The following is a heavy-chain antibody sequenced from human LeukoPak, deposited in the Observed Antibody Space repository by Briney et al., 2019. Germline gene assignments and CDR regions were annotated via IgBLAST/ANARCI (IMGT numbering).Heavy chain of an antibody. D-gene: IGHD2-21*01. CDR1: GYTFTGYY. V-gene: IGHV1-2*02. CDR2: INPNSGGT. J-gene: IGHJ6*03. CDR3: ARVKPFVMYMDV. Sequence: ASVKVSCKASGYTFTGYYMHWVRQAPGQGLEWMGWINPNSGGTNYAQKFQGRVTMTRDTSISTAYMELSRLRSDDTAVYYCARVKPFVMYMDVWGKGTTVTVSS.